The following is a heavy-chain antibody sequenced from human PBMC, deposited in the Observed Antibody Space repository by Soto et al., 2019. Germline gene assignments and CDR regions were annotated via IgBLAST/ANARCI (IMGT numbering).Heavy chain of an antibody. V-gene: IGHV4-61*01. CDR3: ARLKTSSGWSLFDS. Sequence: PXETLSVPWTVACGSVSSSFFYWSWVRQPPGQRLEWIGYIYYTGTTNYNPSLASRVAMSVDTSKKQFTLNLRSLTAADTARYYCARLKTSSGWSLFDSWGQGMLVTVPS. CDR2: IYYTGTT. D-gene: IGHD6-13*01. J-gene: IGHJ4*02. CDR1: CGSVSSSFFY.